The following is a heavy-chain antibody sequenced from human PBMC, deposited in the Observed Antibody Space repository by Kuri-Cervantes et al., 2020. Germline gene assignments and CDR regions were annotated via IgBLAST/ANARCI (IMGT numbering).Heavy chain of an antibody. V-gene: IGHV3-48*04. J-gene: IGHJ6*02. D-gene: IGHD3-22*01. CDR3: ARNLNYYGSSDPYYYSYGMDV. CDR1: GFTFSSYA. Sequence: ESLKISCAASGFTFSSYAMSWVRQAPGKGLEWVSIFTSSATSIYYADSVKGRFTISRDNAKNSLYLQMNSLRAEDTAVYYCARNLNYYGSSDPYYYSYGMDVWGQGTTVTVSS. CDR2: FTSSATSI.